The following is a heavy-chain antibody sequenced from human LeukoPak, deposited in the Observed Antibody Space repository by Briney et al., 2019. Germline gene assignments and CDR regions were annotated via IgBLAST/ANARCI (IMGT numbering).Heavy chain of an antibody. V-gene: IGHV3-23*01. J-gene: IGHJ4*02. D-gene: IGHD3-22*01. CDR2: ISGSGGST. CDR3: AKVHDSSGWSFDY. CDR1: GFTFSSYA. Sequence: GGSLRLSCAASGFTFSSYAMSWVRQAPGKGLDWVSAISGSGGSTYYADSVKGRFTISRDNSKNTLYLQMNSLRAEDTAVYYCAKVHDSSGWSFDYWGQGTLVTVSS.